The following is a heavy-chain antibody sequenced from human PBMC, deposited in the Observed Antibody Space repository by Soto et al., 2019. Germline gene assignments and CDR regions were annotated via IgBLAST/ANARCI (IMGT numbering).Heavy chain of an antibody. CDR1: GYPFIGHY. Sequence: QVQLVQSGAQVEKPGASVKVSCKASGYPFIGHYIHWVRQAPGQGLDWMGWINPNSGDTNYARKFKGWVIMTPDTSISTVYIELSRLKPDDTAVYYCARVPVTAVTEAHYFDFWGQGTLVTVSS. J-gene: IGHJ4*02. CDR2: INPNSGDT. CDR3: ARVPVTAVTEAHYFDF. D-gene: IGHD2-21*02. V-gene: IGHV1-2*04.